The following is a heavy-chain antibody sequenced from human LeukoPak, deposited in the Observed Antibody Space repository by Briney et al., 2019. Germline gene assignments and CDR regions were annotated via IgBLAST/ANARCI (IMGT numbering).Heavy chain of an antibody. CDR1: GGSIISRSYY. CDR2: IYYSGST. Sequence: PSETLSLTCIVSGGSIISRSYYWGWIRQPPGRGLEWIGSIYYSGSTYYNPSLKSRVTISVDMSKNHFSLRLRSVTAADTAMYYCARGTLYRGWSYYLDFWGQGSQVTVSS. CDR3: ARGTLYRGWSYYLDF. J-gene: IGHJ4*02. D-gene: IGHD6-19*01. V-gene: IGHV4-39*07.